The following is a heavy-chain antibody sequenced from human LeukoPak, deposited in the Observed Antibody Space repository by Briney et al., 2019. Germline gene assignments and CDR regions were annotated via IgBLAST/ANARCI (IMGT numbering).Heavy chain of an antibody. CDR2: INSDSNYI. CDR3: AVVYYYGSGDAFDI. Sequence: GGSLRLSCAASGFTFRSYSMNWVRQAPGKGLEWVSSINSDSNYIYYADSVQGRFTISRDNAKNSLYLQMISLRAEDTAVYYCAVVYYYGSGDAFDIWGQGAKVTVSS. J-gene: IGHJ3*02. CDR1: GFTFRSYS. D-gene: IGHD3-10*01. V-gene: IGHV3-21*01.